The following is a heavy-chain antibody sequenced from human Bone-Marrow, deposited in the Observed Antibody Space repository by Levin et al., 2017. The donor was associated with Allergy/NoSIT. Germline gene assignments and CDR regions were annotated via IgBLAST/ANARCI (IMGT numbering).Heavy chain of an antibody. J-gene: IGHJ5*02. CDR1: GGSFSGYY. D-gene: IGHD5-12*01. Sequence: NPSETLSLTCAVYGGSFSGYYWSWIRQPPGKGLEWIGEINHSGSTNYNPSLKSRVTISVDTSKNQFSLKLSSVTAADTAVYYCARGTGLGRLAPNLNWFDPWGQGTLVTVSS. CDR2: INHSGST. CDR3: ARGTGLGRLAPNLNWFDP. V-gene: IGHV4-34*01.